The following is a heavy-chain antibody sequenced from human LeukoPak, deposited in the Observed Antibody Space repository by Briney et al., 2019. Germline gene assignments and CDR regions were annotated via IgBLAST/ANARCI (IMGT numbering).Heavy chain of an antibody. CDR2: ISATGDAT. CDR3: AKASVDTAVGGYFDY. J-gene: IGHJ4*02. V-gene: IGHV3-23*01. Sequence: GGSLRLSCAASGLTFSSYGMSWVRQRPGKGLEWISTISATGDATHYADSVEGRFTISRDNSKNTLYLQMNSLRPEDTAVYYCAKASVDTAVGGYFDYWGQGTLVTVSS. CDR1: GLTFSSYG. D-gene: IGHD5-18*01.